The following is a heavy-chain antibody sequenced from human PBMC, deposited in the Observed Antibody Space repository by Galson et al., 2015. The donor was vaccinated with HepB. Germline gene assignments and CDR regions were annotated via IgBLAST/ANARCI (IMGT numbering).Heavy chain of an antibody. D-gene: IGHD3-16*02. J-gene: IGHJ4*02. CDR2: ISWNSGSI. CDR1: GFTFDDYA. Sequence: SLRLSCAASGFTFDDYAMHWVRQAPGQGLEWVSGISWNSGSIGYADSVKGRFTISRDNAKNSLFLHMNSLRAEDTALYYCAKWSFGGVIDTIDYWGQGTLVTVSS. CDR3: AKWSFGGVIDTIDY. V-gene: IGHV3-9*01.